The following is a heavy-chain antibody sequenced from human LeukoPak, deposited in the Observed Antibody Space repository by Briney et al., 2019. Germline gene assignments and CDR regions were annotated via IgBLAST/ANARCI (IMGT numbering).Heavy chain of an antibody. CDR2: IYPGDSDT. V-gene: IGHV5-51*01. J-gene: IGHJ4*02. D-gene: IGHD3-16*02. CDR1: GYSFTSYW. CDR3: ARHKSDYVWGSYRESDY. Sequence: GESLKISCKGSGYSFTSYWIGWVRQIPGKGLEWMGIIYPGDSDTRHSPSFQGQVTISADKSISTAYLQWSSLKASDTAMYYCARHKSDYVWGSYRESDYWGQGTLVTVSS.